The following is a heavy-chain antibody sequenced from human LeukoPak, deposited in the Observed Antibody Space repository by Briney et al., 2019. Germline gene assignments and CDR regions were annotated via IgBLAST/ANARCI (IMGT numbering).Heavy chain of an antibody. Sequence: GGSLRLSCAASGFTFTRFWLTWVRQSPGKGLEWVANINPDGTKTTYADSVEGRFAISRDNAKNSVFLLMTSLRAEDTAMYYCATAPASVDSSWGQGTLVAVSS. J-gene: IGHJ5*02. CDR3: ATAPASVDSS. CDR2: INPDGTKT. V-gene: IGHV3-7*01. CDR1: GFTFTRFW. D-gene: IGHD3-3*01.